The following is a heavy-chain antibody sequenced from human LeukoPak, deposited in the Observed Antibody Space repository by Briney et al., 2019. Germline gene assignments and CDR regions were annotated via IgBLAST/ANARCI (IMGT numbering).Heavy chain of an antibody. Sequence: PGGSLRLSCVASGFTFSDYAMHWVRQVPGKGLEWVSAISGSGGSTYYADSVKGRFTISRDNSKNTLYLQMNSLRAEDTAVYYCAKDLQAKGPRGYSHGPFDYWGQGTLVTVSS. CDR1: GFTFSDYA. CDR2: ISGSGGST. D-gene: IGHD5-18*01. V-gene: IGHV3-23*01. CDR3: AKDLQAKGPRGYSHGPFDY. J-gene: IGHJ4*02.